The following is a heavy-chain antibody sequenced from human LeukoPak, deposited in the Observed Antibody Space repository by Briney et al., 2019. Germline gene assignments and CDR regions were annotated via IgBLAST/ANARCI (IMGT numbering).Heavy chain of an antibody. CDR1: GGSFSGYY. D-gene: IGHD3-10*01. V-gene: IGHV4-34*01. J-gene: IGHJ5*02. CDR2: INHSGST. CDR3: ARLYHPRPP. Sequence: SETLSLTCAVYGGSFSGYYWSWIRQPPGKGLEWIGEINHSGSTNYNPSLKSRVTISVDTSKNQFSLKLSSVTAADTAVYYCARLYHPRPPWGQGTLVTVSS.